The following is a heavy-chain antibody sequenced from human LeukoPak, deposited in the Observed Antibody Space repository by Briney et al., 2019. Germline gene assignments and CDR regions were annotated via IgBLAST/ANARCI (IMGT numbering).Heavy chain of an antibody. D-gene: IGHD4-17*01. CDR3: ARGGGTVTNFDY. CDR1: GASISNYY. Sequence: SETLSLTCTVSGASISNYYWSWIRQPAGKGLEWIGRIYITGSTNYNPSLKSRVTMSVDTSKNQFSLKLSSVTAADTAVYYCARGGGTVTNFDYWGQGTLVTVSS. V-gene: IGHV4-4*07. CDR2: IYITGST. J-gene: IGHJ4*02.